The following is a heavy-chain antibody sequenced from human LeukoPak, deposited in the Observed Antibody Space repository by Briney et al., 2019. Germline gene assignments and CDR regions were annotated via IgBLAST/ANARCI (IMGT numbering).Heavy chain of an antibody. CDR2: INHSGST. CDR3: ARARGPYCSGGSCYAGHYYYYMDV. CDR1: GGSFSGYY. D-gene: IGHD2-15*01. Sequence: SETLSLTCAVYGGSFSGYYWSCIRQPPGKGLEWIGEINHSGSTNYNPSLKSRVTISVDTSKNQFSLKLSSVTAADTAVYYCARARGPYCSGGSCYAGHYYYYMDVWGKGTTVTVSS. V-gene: IGHV4-34*01. J-gene: IGHJ6*03.